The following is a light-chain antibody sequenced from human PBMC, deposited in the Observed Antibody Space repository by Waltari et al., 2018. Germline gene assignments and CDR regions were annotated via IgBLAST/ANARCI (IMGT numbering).Light chain of an antibody. J-gene: IGLJ1*01. CDR1: SSDVGNYNY. Sequence: QSALTQPASVSGSPGQSITISCTGTSSDVGNYNYVSWYQQHPGKAPKLMIYEVINRPSACSSRFSGSKTGNTASLTISGRQTEDEADYYCSSYATSSPYVFGTGTQVTVL. V-gene: IGLV2-14*01. CDR2: EVI. CDR3: SSYATSSPYV.